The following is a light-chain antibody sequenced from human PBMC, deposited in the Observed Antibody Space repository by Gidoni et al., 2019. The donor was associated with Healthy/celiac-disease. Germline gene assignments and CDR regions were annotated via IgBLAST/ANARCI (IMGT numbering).Light chain of an antibody. CDR1: QSVSSY. J-gene: IGKJ2*01. CDR3: QQRSNWPPMYT. Sequence: DIVLPQSPSTLSLSPGARATLSCRASQSVSSYLAWYQQKPGQAPRLLIYDASNRATGIPARFSGSGSGTDCTLTISRLEPEDFAVYYCQQRSNWPPMYTFXQXTKLXIK. CDR2: DAS. V-gene: IGKV3-11*01.